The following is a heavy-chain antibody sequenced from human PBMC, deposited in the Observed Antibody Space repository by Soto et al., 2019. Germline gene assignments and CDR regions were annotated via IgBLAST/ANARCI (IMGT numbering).Heavy chain of an antibody. CDR1: GYTFTSYG. CDR2: ISAYNGNT. Sequence: GASVKVSCKASGYTFTSYGISWVRQAPGQELEWMGWISAYNGNTNYAQKLQGRVTMTTDTSTSTAYMELRSLRSDDTAVYYCARVRGIAARPYYYGMDVWGQGTTVTVSS. J-gene: IGHJ6*02. V-gene: IGHV1-18*01. CDR3: ARVRGIAARPYYYGMDV. D-gene: IGHD6-6*01.